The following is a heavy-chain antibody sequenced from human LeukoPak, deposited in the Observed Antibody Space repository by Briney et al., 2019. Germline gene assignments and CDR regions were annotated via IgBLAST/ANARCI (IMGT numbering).Heavy chain of an antibody. J-gene: IGHJ4*02. CDR1: GFTFSSYQ. V-gene: IGHV3-48*03. CDR2: IKNGGSTI. CDR3: ARETRGAFDY. Sequence: GGSLRLSCAGSGFTFSSYQMHWVRQAPGKGLEWVSYIKNGGSTIFYADSVKGRFTISRDDAKKSLYLQMNTLRAEDTAIYYCARETRGAFDYWGQGTLVTVSS. D-gene: IGHD4/OR15-4a*01.